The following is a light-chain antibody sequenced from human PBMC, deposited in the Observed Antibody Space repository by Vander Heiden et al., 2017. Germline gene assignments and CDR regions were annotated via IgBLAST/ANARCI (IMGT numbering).Light chain of an antibody. CDR3: CSYAGSSTYV. V-gene: IGLV2-23*02. J-gene: IGLJ1*01. CDR2: EVS. CDR1: SSDVGTYNL. Sequence: QSALTQPASVSGSPGQSITISCTGTSSDVGTYNLVSWYQQHTGKAPKVMIYEVSKRPSGVSNRFSGSKSGNTASLTISGLQAEDEADYYCCSYAGSSTYVFGTGTKVTVL.